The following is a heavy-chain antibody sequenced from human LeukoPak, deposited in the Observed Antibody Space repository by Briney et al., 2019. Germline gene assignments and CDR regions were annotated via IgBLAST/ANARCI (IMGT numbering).Heavy chain of an antibody. Sequence: GGSLRLSCAASGFTFSSYAMHWVRQAPSKGLEWVAVISYDGSNKYYADSVKGRFTISRDNSENTLYLQMNSLRAEDTAVYYCARERQYSSMLVDYWGQGTLVTVSS. CDR2: ISYDGSNK. D-gene: IGHD6-13*01. V-gene: IGHV3-30*04. CDR3: ARERQYSSMLVDY. CDR1: GFTFSSYA. J-gene: IGHJ4*02.